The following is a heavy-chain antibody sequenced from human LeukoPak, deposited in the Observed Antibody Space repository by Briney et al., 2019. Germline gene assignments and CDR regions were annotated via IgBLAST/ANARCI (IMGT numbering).Heavy chain of an antibody. Sequence: GGSLRLSCAASGFTFSSYSMNWVRQAPGKGLEWVSSISSASTYIYYADSVKGRFTISRDNAKNSLYLQMNSLRAEDTAVYYCARRPGSTRYYYGLDVWGQGTTVTVSS. V-gene: IGHV3-21*04. CDR2: ISSASTYI. J-gene: IGHJ6*02. D-gene: IGHD3-10*01. CDR3: ARRPGSTRYYYGLDV. CDR1: GFTFSSYS.